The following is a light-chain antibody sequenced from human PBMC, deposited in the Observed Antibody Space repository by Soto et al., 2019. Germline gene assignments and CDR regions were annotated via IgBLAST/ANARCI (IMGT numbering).Light chain of an antibody. CDR2: EVS. J-gene: IGLJ1*01. CDR3: SSYAGRNNYV. V-gene: IGLV2-8*01. Sequence: QSALTQPPSASGSPGQSVTISCTGTSSDVGGYNYVSWYQQHPGKAPKLMIYEVSKRPSGVPDRFSGSKSGNTASLTVSGLQAEDAADYYCSSYAGRNNYVFGTGTKLTVL. CDR1: SSDVGGYNY.